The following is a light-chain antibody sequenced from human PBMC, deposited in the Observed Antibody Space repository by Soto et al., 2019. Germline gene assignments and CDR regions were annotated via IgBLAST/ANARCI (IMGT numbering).Light chain of an antibody. Sequence: QSALTQPASVSGSPGQSITISCTGTSSEVGDYNYVSWYQQHPGKAPKLMINELSKRPSGGSTHCSGSKSANTAALTISGLQAEDEADYYCSSYTSSNTWVFGGGTKLTVL. CDR3: SSYTSSNTWV. CDR1: SSEVGDYNY. V-gene: IGLV2-14*01. J-gene: IGLJ3*02. CDR2: ELS.